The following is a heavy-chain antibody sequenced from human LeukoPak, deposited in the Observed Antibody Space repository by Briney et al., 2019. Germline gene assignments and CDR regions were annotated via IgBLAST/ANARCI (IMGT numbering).Heavy chain of an antibody. V-gene: IGHV4-59*01. Sequence: SETLSLTCTVSGGSISSYYWSWIRQPPGKGLEWIRYIYYSGSTNYNPSLKSRVTISVDTSKNQFSLKLSSVTAADTAVYYCARDNVGPYYYDSSGYGYWYFDLWGRGTLVTVSS. CDR1: GGSISSYY. CDR3: ARDNVGPYYYDSSGYGYWYFDL. CDR2: IYYSGST. J-gene: IGHJ2*01. D-gene: IGHD3-22*01.